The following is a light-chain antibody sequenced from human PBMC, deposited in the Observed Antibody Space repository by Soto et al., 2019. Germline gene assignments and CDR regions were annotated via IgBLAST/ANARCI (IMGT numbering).Light chain of an antibody. J-gene: IGKJ4*01. CDR3: QQYGSSPLT. CDR1: QTVNNNY. CDR2: GAS. V-gene: IGKV3-20*01. Sequence: ELVLTQSPGTLSLSPGERATLSCRASQTVNNNYLAWYQQIPGQAPRLLISGASGRATGTPDRFSGSASGTDFTLIISRLESEDFAVYYCQQYGSSPLTFGGGTKVDIK.